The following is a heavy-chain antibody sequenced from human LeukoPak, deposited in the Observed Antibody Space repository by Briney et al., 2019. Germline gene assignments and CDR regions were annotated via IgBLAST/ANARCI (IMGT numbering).Heavy chain of an antibody. J-gene: IGHJ6*03. V-gene: IGHV4-30-4*08. D-gene: IGHD3-10*01. CDR1: GGSISSGNYH. Sequence: SSETLSLTCTVSGGSISSGNYHWSWIRQPPGKGLEWIGYIYYSGNTYYNPSLKSRVTISVDTSKNQFCLKLRSLTAADTAVYYCARDREAYGSGLHYYYYMDVWGKGTTVTVSS. CDR2: IYYSGNT. CDR3: ARDREAYGSGLHYYYYMDV.